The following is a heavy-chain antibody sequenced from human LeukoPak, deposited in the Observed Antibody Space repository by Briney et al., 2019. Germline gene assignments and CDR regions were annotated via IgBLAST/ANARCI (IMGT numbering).Heavy chain of an antibody. CDR2: ISYDGNNK. CDR3: ARDIVVAAATPGFYYYGMDV. J-gene: IGHJ6*02. V-gene: IGHV3-30-3*01. CDR1: GFSFSSYA. D-gene: IGHD2-15*01. Sequence: GGSLRLSCAPSGFSFSSYAMHWIRQAPGKGLEWVAVISYDGNNKYYADSVKGRFTISRDNSKSTLFLQMNSLRAEDTAVYYCARDIVVAAATPGFYYYGMDVWGQGTTVTVSS.